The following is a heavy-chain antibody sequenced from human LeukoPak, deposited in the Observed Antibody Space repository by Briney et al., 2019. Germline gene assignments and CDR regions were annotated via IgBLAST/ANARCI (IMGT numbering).Heavy chain of an antibody. CDR2: ISWISGSI. Sequence: GGSLRLSCAASGFTFSNYAMSWVRQAPGKGLEWVSGISWISGSIGYADSVKGRFTISRDNAKNSLYLQMNSLRAEDTALYYCAKDRKTYYDFWSGYYTWDTFDYWGQGTLVTVSS. D-gene: IGHD3-3*01. V-gene: IGHV3-9*01. CDR1: GFTFSNYA. J-gene: IGHJ4*02. CDR3: AKDRKTYYDFWSGYYTWDTFDY.